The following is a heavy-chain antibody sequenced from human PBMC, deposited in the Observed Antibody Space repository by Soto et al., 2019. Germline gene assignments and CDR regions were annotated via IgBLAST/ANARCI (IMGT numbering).Heavy chain of an antibody. Sequence: PGGSLRLSCAASGFTFSNAWMSWVRQAPGKGLEWVGCIKSKTDGGTTDYAAPVKGRFTISRDDSKNTLYLQMNSLKTEDTAVYYCTTDLTMINIDYWGQGTLVTVSS. J-gene: IGHJ4*02. CDR3: TTDLTMINIDY. CDR1: GFTFSNAW. D-gene: IGHD3-22*01. CDR2: IKSKTDGGTT. V-gene: IGHV3-15*01.